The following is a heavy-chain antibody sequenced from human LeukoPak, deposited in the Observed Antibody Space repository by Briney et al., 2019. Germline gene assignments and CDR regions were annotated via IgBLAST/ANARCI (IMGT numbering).Heavy chain of an antibody. CDR1: GGSISSYY. Sequence: PSETLSLTCTVSGGSISSYYGSWIRQPAGKGLEWIGRIYTSGSTNYNPSLKSRVTMSVDTSKNQFSLKLSSVTAADTAVYYCAGGGYCSSTSCHYYFDYWGQGTLVTVSS. J-gene: IGHJ4*02. CDR3: AGGGYCSSTSCHYYFDY. CDR2: IYTSGST. D-gene: IGHD2-2*01. V-gene: IGHV4-4*07.